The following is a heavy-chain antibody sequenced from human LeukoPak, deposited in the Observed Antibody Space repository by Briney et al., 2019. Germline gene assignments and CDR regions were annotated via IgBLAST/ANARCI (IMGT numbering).Heavy chain of an antibody. CDR2: IYYSGST. CDR3: ALSSGWYSSR. CDR1: GGSISSYY. V-gene: IGHV4-59*12. J-gene: IGHJ4*02. D-gene: IGHD6-19*01. Sequence: PSETLSLTCTVSGGSISSYYWSWIRQPPGKGLEWIGYIYYSGSTNYNPSLESRVTMSVDTSKNQFSLKLSSVTAADTAVYYCALSSGWYSSRWGQGTLVTVSS.